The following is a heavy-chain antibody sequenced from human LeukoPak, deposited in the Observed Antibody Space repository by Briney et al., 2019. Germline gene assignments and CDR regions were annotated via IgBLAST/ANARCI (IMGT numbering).Heavy chain of an antibody. CDR1: GFTVSSNY. CDR3: TRDLPDY. Sequence: GGSLRLSCAASGFTVSSNYMSWVRQAPGKGLEWVSVIYSGGSTYYADSVKGRFTISRDNAKNSLYLQMNSLRAEDTALYYCTRDLPDYWGQGTLVTVSS. J-gene: IGHJ4*02. CDR2: IYSGGST. V-gene: IGHV3-53*01.